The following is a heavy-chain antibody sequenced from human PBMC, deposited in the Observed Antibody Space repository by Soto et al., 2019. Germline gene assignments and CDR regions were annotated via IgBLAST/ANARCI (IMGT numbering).Heavy chain of an antibody. CDR3: ARVGISSSDAFDI. D-gene: IGHD6-6*01. J-gene: IGHJ3*02. V-gene: IGHV4-31*03. CDR1: GGFISSGGYY. Sequence: SETLSLTCSVSGGFISSGGYYWSWIRQLPGKDLEWIGYIYHSGNTYYNSSLKSRLTISVDTSKNQFSLKLTSVTAADTAVYYCARVGISSSDAFDIWGQGTMVTVSS. CDR2: IYHSGNT.